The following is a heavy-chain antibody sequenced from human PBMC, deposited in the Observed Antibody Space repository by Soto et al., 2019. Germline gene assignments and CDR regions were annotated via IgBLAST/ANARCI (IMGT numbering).Heavy chain of an antibody. CDR1: GGSISSYY. J-gene: IGHJ6*02. Sequence: PSETLFLTCTVSGGSISSYYWSWIRQPAGKGLEWIGRIYTSGSTNYNPSLKSRVTMSVDTSKNQFSLKLSSVTAADTAVYYCARDRAAIVVVPAADPYYYYGMDVWGQGTTVTVSS. CDR2: IYTSGST. CDR3: ARDRAAIVVVPAADPYYYYGMDV. D-gene: IGHD2-2*01. V-gene: IGHV4-4*07.